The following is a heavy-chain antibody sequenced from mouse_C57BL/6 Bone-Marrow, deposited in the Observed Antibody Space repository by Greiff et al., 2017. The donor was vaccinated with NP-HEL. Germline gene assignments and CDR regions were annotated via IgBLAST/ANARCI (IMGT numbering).Heavy chain of an antibody. D-gene: IGHD1-1*01. J-gene: IGHJ1*03. CDR2: ISNLAYSI. CDR3: ARDGFYYYGSRGPYWYFDV. Sequence: EVKVVESGGGLVQPGGSLKLSCAASGFTFSDYGMAWVRQAPRKGPEWVAFISNLAYSIYYADTVTGRFTISRENAKNTLYLEMSSLRSEDTAMYYCARDGFYYYGSRGPYWYFDVWGTGTTVTVSS. CDR1: GFTFSDYG. V-gene: IGHV5-15*01.